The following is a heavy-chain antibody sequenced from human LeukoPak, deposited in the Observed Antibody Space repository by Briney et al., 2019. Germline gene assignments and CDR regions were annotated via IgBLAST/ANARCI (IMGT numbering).Heavy chain of an antibody. J-gene: IGHJ4*02. Sequence: SETLSLTCTVSGGSISSCSYYWGWIRQPPGKGLEWIGSIYYSGSTYYNPSLKSRVTISVDTSKNQFSLKLSSVTAADTAVYYCARVPATAAGLGVYWGQGTLVTVSS. CDR2: IYYSGST. CDR3: ARVPATAAGLGVY. D-gene: IGHD6-13*01. V-gene: IGHV4-39*07. CDR1: GGSISSCSYY.